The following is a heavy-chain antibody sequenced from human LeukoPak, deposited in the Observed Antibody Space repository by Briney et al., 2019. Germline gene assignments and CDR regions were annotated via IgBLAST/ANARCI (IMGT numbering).Heavy chain of an antibody. Sequence: GGSLRLSCAASGFTFSSYRMNWVRQAPGKGLEWVSYISRSSKIIYYADSVKGRFTISRDNAKNSLYLQMNSLRDEDTAVYYCAKEVEVSPGPDYWGQGTLVTVSS. CDR3: AKEVEVSPGPDY. V-gene: IGHV3-48*02. CDR2: ISRSSKII. J-gene: IGHJ4*02. CDR1: GFTFSSYR. D-gene: IGHD2-15*01.